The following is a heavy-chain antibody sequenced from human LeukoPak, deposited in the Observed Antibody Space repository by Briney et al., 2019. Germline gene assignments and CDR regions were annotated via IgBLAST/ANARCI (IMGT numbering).Heavy chain of an antibody. V-gene: IGHV3-7*01. Sequence: PGGSLRLSCAGSGFTFSSYSMNWVRQAPGKGLEWVANIKQDGSEKYYVDSVKGRFTISRDNAKNSLYLQMNSLRAEDTAVYYCARDYGDYVGSDYWGQGTLVTVSS. D-gene: IGHD4-17*01. CDR3: ARDYGDYVGSDY. CDR2: IKQDGSEK. J-gene: IGHJ4*02. CDR1: GFTFSSYS.